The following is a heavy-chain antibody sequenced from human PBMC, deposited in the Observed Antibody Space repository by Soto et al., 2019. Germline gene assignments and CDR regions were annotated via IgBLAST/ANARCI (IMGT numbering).Heavy chain of an antibody. CDR2: IIPIFGTV. CDR1: GGTFSSYT. V-gene: IGHV1-69*13. J-gene: IGHJ2*01. CDR3: ARGNHRWLQLWYFDL. Sequence: SVKVSCKASGGTFSSYTISWVRQAPGQGLEWMGGIIPIFGTVNYAQKFQGRVMITADESTSTAYMELSSLRSEDTAVYYCARGNHRWLQLWYFDLWGRGTLVTVSS. D-gene: IGHD5-12*01.